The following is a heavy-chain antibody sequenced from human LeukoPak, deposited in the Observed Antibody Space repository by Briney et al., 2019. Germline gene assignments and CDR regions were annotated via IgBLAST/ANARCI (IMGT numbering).Heavy chain of an antibody. V-gene: IGHV3-74*01. CDR2: INTDGSST. Sequence: GGSLRLSCAASGFTFSSYWMHWVRQAPGKGLLWVSRINTDGSSTYYADSAKGRFTISRGNAKNTLYLQMNTLRAEDTAVYYCARDHYGGNSDYWGQGTLVTVSS. CDR1: GFTFSSYW. D-gene: IGHD4-23*01. J-gene: IGHJ4*02. CDR3: ARDHYGGNSDY.